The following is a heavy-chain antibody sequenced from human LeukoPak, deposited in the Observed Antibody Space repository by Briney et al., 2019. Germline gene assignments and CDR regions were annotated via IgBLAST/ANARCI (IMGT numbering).Heavy chain of an antibody. V-gene: IGHV1-2*02. J-gene: IGHJ3*01. CDR3: ARTHYDSSGYYNPSDAFDV. D-gene: IGHD3-22*01. Sequence: ASVKVSCKASGYTFTGYYMYWVRQAPGQGLEWMGWINPNSGGTNYAQKFQGRVTMTRDTSISTAYMELSRLRSDDTAVYYCARTHYDSSGYYNPSDAFDVWGQGTMVTVSS. CDR1: GYTFTGYY. CDR2: INPNSGGT.